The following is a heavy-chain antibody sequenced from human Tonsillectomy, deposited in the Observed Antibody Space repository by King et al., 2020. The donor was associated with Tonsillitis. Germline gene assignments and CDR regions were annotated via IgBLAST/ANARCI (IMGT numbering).Heavy chain of an antibody. CDR2: ISYDGSNK. J-gene: IGHJ4*02. CDR3: AKDPEGIFGVVIAFDY. V-gene: IGHV3-30*18. D-gene: IGHD3-3*01. CDR1: RFTFSSYG. Sequence: VQLVESGGGVVQPGRSLRLSCAASRFTFSSYGMHWVRQAPGKGLEWVAVISYDGSNKYYADSVKGRFTISRDNSKNTLYLQMSSLRAEDTAVYYCAKDPEGIFGVVIAFDYWGQGTLVTVSS.